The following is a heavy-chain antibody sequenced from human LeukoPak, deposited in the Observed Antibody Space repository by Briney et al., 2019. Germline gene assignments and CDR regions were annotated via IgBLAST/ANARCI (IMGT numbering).Heavy chain of an antibody. CDR1: GYTFTGYY. D-gene: IGHD3-10*01. CDR2: INPNSGGT. J-gene: IGHJ5*02. V-gene: IGHV1-2*02. CDR3: AREITMVRGVMPKNNWFDP. Sequence: ASVKVSCKASGYTFTGYYMHWVRQAPGQGLEWMGWINPNSGGTNYAQKFQGRVTMTRDTSISTAYMKLSRLRSDDTAVYYCAREITMVRGVMPKNNWFDPWGQGTLVTVSS.